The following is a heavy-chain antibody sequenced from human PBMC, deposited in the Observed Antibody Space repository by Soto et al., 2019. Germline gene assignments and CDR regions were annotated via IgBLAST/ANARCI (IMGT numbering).Heavy chain of an antibody. Sequence: QVQLVESGGGVVQPGGSLRLSCAASGFTFSNSAMHWVRQAPGKGLEWVSYISFDGNNIYYPDSVRGRFTISRDNYKNTLSLQLNSLRAEDTAVYYCAKGCADDGNRFFFDYWGQGVLVSVSS. CDR3: AKGCADDGNRFFFDY. CDR2: ISFDGNNI. V-gene: IGHV3-30*04. J-gene: IGHJ4*02. CDR1: GFTFSNSA. D-gene: IGHD2-15*01.